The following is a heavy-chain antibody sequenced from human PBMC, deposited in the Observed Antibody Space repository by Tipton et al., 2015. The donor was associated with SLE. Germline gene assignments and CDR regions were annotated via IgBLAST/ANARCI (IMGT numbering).Heavy chain of an antibody. D-gene: IGHD3-10*01. V-gene: IGHV4-61*09. CDR1: GGSISSGSYY. CDR3: ARRAVRGVITLNYFDS. J-gene: IGHJ4*02. Sequence: TLSLTCTVSGGSISSGSYYWSWIRQPAGKGLEWIGHIYTGGSTNYNPSLKSRVTMSVDTSKNHFSLKLSSVTAADTAVYFCARRAVRGVITLNYFDSWGQGTLVTVSS. CDR2: IYTGGST.